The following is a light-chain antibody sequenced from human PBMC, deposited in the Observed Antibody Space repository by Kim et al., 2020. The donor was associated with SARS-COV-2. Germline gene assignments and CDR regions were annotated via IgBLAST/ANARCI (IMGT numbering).Light chain of an antibody. Sequence: SSSVGDIVTITCRASQDISNSLACFQQKPGKVPKRLLYAASSLQSGVPSRFSGSGSGTEYSLTISSLQPEDFATYYCLQHKSHPYTLGQGTKLEI. CDR3: LQHKSHPYT. V-gene: IGKV1-17*03. CDR2: AAS. J-gene: IGKJ2*01. CDR1: QDISNS.